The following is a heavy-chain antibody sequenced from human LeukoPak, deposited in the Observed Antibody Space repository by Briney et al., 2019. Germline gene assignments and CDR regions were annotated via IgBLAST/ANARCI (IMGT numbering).Heavy chain of an antibody. CDR1: GGSISSNNW. CDR3: ARVNINNWHSCDY. D-gene: IGHD1-1*01. Sequence: SGTLSLTCAVSGGSISSNNWWGWVRQPPGKGLEWIGDIYHSGSPNYNPSLKSRVTISVDKSRNHFSLNLSTVTAADTAVYYCARVNINNWHSCDYWGQGTLVTVSS. CDR2: IYHSGSP. J-gene: IGHJ4*02. V-gene: IGHV4-4*02.